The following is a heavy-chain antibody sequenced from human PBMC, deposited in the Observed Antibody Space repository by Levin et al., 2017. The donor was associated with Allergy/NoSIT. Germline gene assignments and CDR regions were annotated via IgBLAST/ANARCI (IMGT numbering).Heavy chain of an antibody. CDR1: GFTFSSYW. D-gene: IGHD3-10*01. Sequence: LSLTCAASGFTFSSYWMSWVRQAPGKGLEWVANIKQDGSEKYYVDSVKGRFTISRDNAKNSLYLQMNSLRAEDTAVYYCARGDITMVRGVINLYYYYGMDVWGQGTTVTVSS. V-gene: IGHV3-7*01. CDR3: ARGDITMVRGVINLYYYYGMDV. J-gene: IGHJ6*02. CDR2: IKQDGSEK.